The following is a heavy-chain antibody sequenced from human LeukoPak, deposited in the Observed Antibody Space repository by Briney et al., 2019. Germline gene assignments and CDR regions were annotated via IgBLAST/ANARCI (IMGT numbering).Heavy chain of an antibody. Sequence: GGSLRLFCAASGFTFSRSTMNWVRQAPGKGLEWVSVIYSGGSTYYADSVKGRFTISRDNSKNTLYLQMNSLRAEDTAVYYCAKDTLVGATGYYFDYWGQGTLVTVSS. CDR3: AKDTLVGATGYYFDY. J-gene: IGHJ4*02. V-gene: IGHV3-66*01. D-gene: IGHD1-26*01. CDR2: IYSGGST. CDR1: GFTFSRST.